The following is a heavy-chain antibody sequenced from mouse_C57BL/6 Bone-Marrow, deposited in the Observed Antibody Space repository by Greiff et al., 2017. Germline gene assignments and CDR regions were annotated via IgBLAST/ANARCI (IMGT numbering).Heavy chain of an antibody. J-gene: IGHJ3*01. CDR1: GFTFSDYG. CDR2: ISSGSSTI. D-gene: IGHD1-1*01. Sequence: EVMLVESGGGLVKPGGSLKLSCAASGFTFSDYGMHWVRQAPEKGLEWVAYISSGSSTIYYADTVKGRFTISRDNAKNNLFLQMTSLRSEDTAMYYCARPDYYGSSSWFAYWGQGTLVTVSA. V-gene: IGHV5-17*01. CDR3: ARPDYYGSSSWFAY.